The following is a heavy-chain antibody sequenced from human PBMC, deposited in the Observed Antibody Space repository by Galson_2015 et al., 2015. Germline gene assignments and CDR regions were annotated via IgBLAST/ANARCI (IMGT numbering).Heavy chain of an antibody. CDR3: ARQLWMGIFIAARSRDAFDI. V-gene: IGHV5-51*01. J-gene: IGHJ3*02. CDR2: IYPGESDT. Sequence: QSGAEVKKPGESLTISCKGSGYSFTSYWIGWVRQMPGKGLEWMGIIYPGESDTRYSPSFQGQVTISAGKSISTAYLQWSSLKASADAMYSCARQLWMGIFIAARSRDAFDISAQGTMVTVSS. D-gene: IGHD6-6*01. CDR1: GYSFTSYW.